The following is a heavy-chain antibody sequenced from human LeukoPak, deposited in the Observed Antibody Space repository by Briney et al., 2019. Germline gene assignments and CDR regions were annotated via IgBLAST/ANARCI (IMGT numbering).Heavy chain of an antibody. Sequence: ASVKVSCKASGYTFTGYYMHWVRQAPGQGLEWMGWINPNSGGTNYAQKFQGRVTMTRDTSTSTVYMELSSLRSEDTAVYYCARGYCSGGSCYEYFQHWGQGTLVTVSS. CDR3: ARGYCSGGSCYEYFQH. CDR1: GYTFTGYY. V-gene: IGHV1-2*02. D-gene: IGHD2-15*01. CDR2: INPNSGGT. J-gene: IGHJ1*01.